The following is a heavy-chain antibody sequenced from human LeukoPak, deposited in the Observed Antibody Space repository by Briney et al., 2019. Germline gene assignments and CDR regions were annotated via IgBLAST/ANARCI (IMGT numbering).Heavy chain of an antibody. CDR2: MFHTGNT. CDR3: ARSVLYSSQPIDY. V-gene: IGHV4-30-2*06. CDR1: GASISTGAYF. D-gene: IGHD6-13*01. J-gene: IGHJ4*02. Sequence: SQTLSLTCTVSGASISTGAYFWNWIRQSPGKGLEWIGYMFHTGNTLYNPSLKSRVTMSVDKSKNQFSLKLTSVTAADTAVYYCARSVLYSSQPIDYWGQGTLVTVSS.